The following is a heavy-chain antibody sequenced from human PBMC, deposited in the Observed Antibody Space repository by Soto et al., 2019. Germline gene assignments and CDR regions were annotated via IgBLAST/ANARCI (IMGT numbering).Heavy chain of an antibody. D-gene: IGHD5-12*01. Sequence: QVQLVQSGAEVKKPGSSVKVSCKASGGTFSSYAISWVRQAPGQGLEWMGGIIPIFGTANYAQKFQGRVTITADESTSTGYMELSSLRSEDPAVYCCARNVEMATSHLDYWGQGTLVTVSS. J-gene: IGHJ4*02. CDR2: IIPIFGTA. CDR1: GGTFSSYA. V-gene: IGHV1-69*12. CDR3: ARNVEMATSHLDY.